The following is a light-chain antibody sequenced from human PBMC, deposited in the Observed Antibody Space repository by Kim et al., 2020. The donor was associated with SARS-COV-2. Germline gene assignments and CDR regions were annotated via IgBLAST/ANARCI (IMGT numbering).Light chain of an antibody. V-gene: IGKV1-39*01. CDR1: QSISSY. Sequence: ASGGDRVTITCRASQSISSYLNWYQQKPGKAPKLLIYAASSLQSGVPSRFSGSGSGTDFTLTISSLQPEDFATYYCQQSYSTPFTFGPGTKVDIK. CDR2: AAS. J-gene: IGKJ3*01. CDR3: QQSYSTPFT.